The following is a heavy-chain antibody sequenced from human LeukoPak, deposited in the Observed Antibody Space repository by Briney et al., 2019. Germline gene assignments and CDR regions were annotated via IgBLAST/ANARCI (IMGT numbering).Heavy chain of an antibody. D-gene: IGHD6-13*01. V-gene: IGHV4-39*01. J-gene: IGHJ6*02. Sequence: SETLSLTCTVSGGSISSSNYYWGWIRKPPGEGLEWIGNIYYSGSTNYNPSLKSRVTISVDTSKNQLSLKVSSVTAADTAVYYSARHQYSSSFRPYSYGMDVWGQGTTVTVSS. CDR1: GGSISSSNYY. CDR3: ARHQYSSSFRPYSYGMDV. CDR2: IYYSGST.